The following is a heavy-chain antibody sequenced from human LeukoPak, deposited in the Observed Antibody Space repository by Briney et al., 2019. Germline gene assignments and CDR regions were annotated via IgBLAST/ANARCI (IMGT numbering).Heavy chain of an antibody. D-gene: IGHD3-10*01. CDR2: INPNSGGT. V-gene: IGHV1-2*02. Sequence: ASVKVSCKASGYTFTGYYMHWVRQAPGQGLEWMGWINPNSGGTNYAQKFQGRVTMTRDTSISTAYMELSRLRSDDTAVYYCARGDVLLWFGELLQNYYYYYMDVWGKGTTVTVSS. CDR1: GYTFTGYY. J-gene: IGHJ6*03. CDR3: ARGDVLLWFGELLQNYYYYYMDV.